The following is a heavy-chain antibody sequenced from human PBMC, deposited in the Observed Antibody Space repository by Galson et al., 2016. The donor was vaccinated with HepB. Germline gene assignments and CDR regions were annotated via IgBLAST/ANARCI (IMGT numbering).Heavy chain of an antibody. CDR2: IWYDGTNK. CDR1: GFDFSSYG. CDR3: AKDCTIPSCRTTRLES. J-gene: IGHJ5*02. D-gene: IGHD2-8*01. V-gene: IGHV3-33*06. Sequence: SLRLSCAASGFDFSSYGMHWVRQAPGRGLEWVGVIWYDGTNKYYADAVKGRFTISRDSSTDTLYLQMDSLSAEDTAVYYCAKDCTIPSCRTTRLESWGQGTLVTVSS.